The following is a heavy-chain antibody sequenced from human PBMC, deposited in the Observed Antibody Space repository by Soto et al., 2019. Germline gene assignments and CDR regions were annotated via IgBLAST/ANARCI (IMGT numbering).Heavy chain of an antibody. J-gene: IGHJ3*02. D-gene: IGHD2-15*01. Sequence: GTLVKVSCKASGYTFTGYYMHVVRQAPGQGLEWMGWINPNSGGTNYAQKFQGRVTMTRDTSISTAYMELSRLRSDDTAVYYCARDGTLRSCSGGSCYFTGFDIWGQGTMVTVSS. CDR2: INPNSGGT. CDR1: GYTFTGYY. V-gene: IGHV1-2*02. CDR3: ARDGTLRSCSGGSCYFTGFDI.